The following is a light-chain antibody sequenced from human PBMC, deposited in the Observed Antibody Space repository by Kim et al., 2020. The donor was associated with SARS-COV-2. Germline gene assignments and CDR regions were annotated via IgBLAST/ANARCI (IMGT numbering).Light chain of an antibody. CDR3: SAWDSSLSAWV. CDR1: SNNVGNQG. V-gene: IGLV10-54*01. Sequence: RQTATLTCTGNSNNVGNQGAAWLQQPQGPPTKLLSYRNNNRPSGISERLSASRSGNTASLTITGLQPEDEADYYCSAWDSSLSAWVFGGGTKLTVL. CDR2: RNN. J-gene: IGLJ3*02.